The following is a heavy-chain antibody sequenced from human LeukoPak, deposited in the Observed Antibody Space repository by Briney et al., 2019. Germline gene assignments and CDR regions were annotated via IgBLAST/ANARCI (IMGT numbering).Heavy chain of an antibody. CDR3: ARHHRYSDHYYYYMDV. CDR2: INHSGST. CDR1: GGSFSGYY. Sequence: SETLSLTCAVYGGSFSGYYWSWIRQPPGKGLEWIGEINHSGSTNYNPSLKSRVTISVDTSKNQFSLKLSSVTAADTAVYYCARHHRYSDHYYYYMDVWGKGTTVTISS. J-gene: IGHJ6*03. D-gene: IGHD3-9*01. V-gene: IGHV4-34*01.